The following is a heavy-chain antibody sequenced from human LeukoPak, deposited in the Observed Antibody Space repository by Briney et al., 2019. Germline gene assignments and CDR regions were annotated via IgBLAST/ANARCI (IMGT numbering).Heavy chain of an antibody. CDR3: ARDLGATIFDFDY. D-gene: IGHD1-26*01. Sequence: GGSLKLSSAASGFTFRDYYMGWIRQAPGKGLEWVSSISSIGSTIYYADSVKGRFTISRDNAKNSLYLQMNSLRVEDTAVYYCARDLGATIFDFDYWGQGTLVTVSS. V-gene: IGHV3-11*04. J-gene: IGHJ4*02. CDR2: ISSIGSTI. CDR1: GFTFRDYY.